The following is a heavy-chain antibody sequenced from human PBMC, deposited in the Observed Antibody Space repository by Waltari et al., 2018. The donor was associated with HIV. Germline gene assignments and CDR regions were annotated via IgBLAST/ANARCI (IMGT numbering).Heavy chain of an antibody. CDR1: GYTFTNYG. Sequence: QVQLVQSGDEVKKPGASVKVSCKTSGYTFTNYGITWVRQAPGQGLEWMGLLSAYNGNTNCAQRFQGRVTMTTDTSTSTAYRELRSLRSDDTAVFYCARVQLIMVTFGGDFAPQFFEYWGQGTLVTVSS. CDR3: ARVQLIMVTFGGDFAPQFFEY. CDR2: LSAYNGNT. J-gene: IGHJ4*02. D-gene: IGHD3-16*01. V-gene: IGHV1-18*01.